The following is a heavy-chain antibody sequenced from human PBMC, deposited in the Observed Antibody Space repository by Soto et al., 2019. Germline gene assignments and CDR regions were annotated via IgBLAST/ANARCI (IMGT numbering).Heavy chain of an antibody. V-gene: IGHV1-2*02. CDR3: VRGDGDYNDGNGYLARH. CDR2: INPKTGGT. D-gene: IGHD5-18*01. CDR1: GYTFTDYY. J-gene: IGHJ4*02. Sequence: ASVKVSCKASGYTFTDYYMHWVRQAPGQGLEWMGWINPKTGGTNYVQKFQGRLTISRDNAKNTLYLQMNSLRAEDTAVYYCVRGDGDYNDGNGYLARHWGQGTLVTVSS.